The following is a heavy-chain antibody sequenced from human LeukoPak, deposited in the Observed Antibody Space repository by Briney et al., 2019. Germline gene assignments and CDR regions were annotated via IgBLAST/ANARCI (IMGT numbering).Heavy chain of an antibody. CDR1: GGSINNYY. J-gene: IGHJ4*02. Sequence: SETLSLTCTVSGGSINNYYWRWLRQPAGKGLEWIGRIYTSGSTDYNPSLKSRVTMSIDTSKNQFSLKLSSVTAADTAVYYCARLSRIVVVPAAIDPFDYWGQGTLVTVSS. D-gene: IGHD2-2*02. CDR3: ARLSRIVVVPAAIDPFDY. CDR2: IYTSGST. V-gene: IGHV4-4*07.